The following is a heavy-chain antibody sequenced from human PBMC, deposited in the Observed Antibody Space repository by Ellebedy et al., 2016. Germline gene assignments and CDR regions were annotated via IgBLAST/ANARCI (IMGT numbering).Heavy chain of an antibody. CDR2: ISSSSRYI. V-gene: IGHV3-21*01. Sequence: GGSLRLSCAASGFSFSTYSMNWVRQPPGKGLEWVSSISSSSRYIYYADSVKGRFIISRDNAKNSLYLQMNSLIAEDTAVYYCETQRRGVPTAKEYDPFDFWGQGTMVTVSS. J-gene: IGHJ3*01. D-gene: IGHD2-2*01. CDR1: GFSFSTYS. CDR3: ETQRRGVPTAKEYDPFDF.